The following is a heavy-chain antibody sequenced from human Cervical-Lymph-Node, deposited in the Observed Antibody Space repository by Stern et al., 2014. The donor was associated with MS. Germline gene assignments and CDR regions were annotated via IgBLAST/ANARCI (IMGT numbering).Heavy chain of an antibody. CDR1: GGTFSRFP. V-gene: IGHV1-69*01. D-gene: IGHD6-13*01. Sequence: QVQLVQSGAGVTKPGSSVKVSCTASGGTFSRFPSSWVRQAPGQGLEWMGGIFTVFVTPTYAQEFRGRVTITADVSTSTVYMELSSLRSDDTAVYYCALSSETSDRWYSLGYDLWGQGTLVTVSS. CDR2: IFTVFVTP. CDR3: ALSSETSDRWYSLGYDL. J-gene: IGHJ5*02.